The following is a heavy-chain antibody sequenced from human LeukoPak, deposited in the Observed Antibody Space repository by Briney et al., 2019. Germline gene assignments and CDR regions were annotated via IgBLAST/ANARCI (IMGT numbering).Heavy chain of an antibody. CDR1: GGSIGGYY. V-gene: IGHV4-59*01. Sequence: PSETLSLTCTVSGGSIGGYYWSWIRQPPGKGLEWIGYIYYSGSPNYNPSLKSRVTISVDTSKNQFSLKLSSVTAAGTAVYYCAGRRERTFDYWGQGTLVTVSS. CDR2: IYYSGSP. D-gene: IGHD1-1*01. CDR3: AGRRERTFDY. J-gene: IGHJ4*02.